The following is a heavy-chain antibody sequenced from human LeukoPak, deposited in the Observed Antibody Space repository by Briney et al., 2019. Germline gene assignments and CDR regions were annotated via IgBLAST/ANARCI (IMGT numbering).Heavy chain of an antibody. Sequence: SVKVSCKASGGTFSSYAISWVRQAPGQGLEWMGGIIPIFGTANYAQKFQGRVTITADESTSTAYMELSSPRSEDTAVYYCARDRLGTHGTFDYWGQGTLVTVSS. V-gene: IGHV1-69*01. J-gene: IGHJ4*02. CDR1: GGTFSSYA. D-gene: IGHD7-27*01. CDR2: IIPIFGTA. CDR3: ARDRLGTHGTFDY.